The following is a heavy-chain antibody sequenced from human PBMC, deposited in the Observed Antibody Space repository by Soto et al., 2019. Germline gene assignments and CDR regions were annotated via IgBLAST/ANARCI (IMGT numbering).Heavy chain of an antibody. Sequence: QLQLQESGPGLVKPSETLSLTCTVSGGSISSSSYYWGWIRQPPGKGLEWIGSTYYSGSTYYNPSLKRRVTISVDTTKNQFSLKLSSVTAADTAVYYCARSMTTVVTLDYWGQGTLVTVSS. CDR3: ARSMTTVVTLDY. V-gene: IGHV4-39*01. CDR1: GGSISSSSYY. D-gene: IGHD4-17*01. CDR2: TYYSGST. J-gene: IGHJ4*02.